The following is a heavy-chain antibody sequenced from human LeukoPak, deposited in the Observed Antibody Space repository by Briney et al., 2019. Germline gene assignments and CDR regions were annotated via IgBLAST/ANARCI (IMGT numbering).Heavy chain of an antibody. CDR1: GYTFTDYY. J-gene: IGHJ4*02. Sequence: VATVKIPCKVSGYTFTDYYMHWVQQAPGKGLEWMGLVDPEDGETIYAEKFQGRVTITADTSTDTAYMELSSLRSEDTAVYYCATLGRDGYNSTFDYWGQGTLVTVSS. CDR3: ATLGRDGYNSTFDY. CDR2: VDPEDGET. D-gene: IGHD5-24*01. V-gene: IGHV1-69-2*01.